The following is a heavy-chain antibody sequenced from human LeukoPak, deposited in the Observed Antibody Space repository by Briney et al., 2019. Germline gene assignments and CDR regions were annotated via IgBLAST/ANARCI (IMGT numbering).Heavy chain of an antibody. D-gene: IGHD2/OR15-2a*01. CDR2: IRYDGSNK. V-gene: IGHV3-30*02. CDR3: ANFYGVADY. Sequence: EWVAFIRYDGSNKYSADSVRGRFTISRDNSKNTLYLQMNSLRAEDTAVYYCANFYGVADYWGQGTLVTVSS. J-gene: IGHJ4*02.